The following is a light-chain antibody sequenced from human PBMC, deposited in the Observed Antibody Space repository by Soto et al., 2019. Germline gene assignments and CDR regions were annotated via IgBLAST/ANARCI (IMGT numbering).Light chain of an antibody. Sequence: QSALTQPASVSGSPGQSITISCTGTSSDVGHYNYVSWYQQHPGKAPKLMISEVSNRPSGVSSRFSGSKSGNTASLTISGLQADDEADYYCNSYTSSITHVFGTGTKLTVL. CDR2: EVS. V-gene: IGLV2-14*01. CDR1: SSDVGHYNY. J-gene: IGLJ1*01. CDR3: NSYTSSITHV.